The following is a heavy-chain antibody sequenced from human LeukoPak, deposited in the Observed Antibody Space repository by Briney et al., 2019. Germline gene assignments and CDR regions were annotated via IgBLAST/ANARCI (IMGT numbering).Heavy chain of an antibody. V-gene: IGHV4-4*07. CDR2: IYIRGSP. J-gene: IGHJ4*02. CDR1: GGSISSYY. Sequence: PSETLSLTCTVSGGSISSYYWSWIRQPAREGLEWIGRIYIRGSPNYNPSLKSRVTMSLDTSKNQFSLKLSSVTAADTAVYYCARDGSGYDFGYWGQGTLVTVSS. D-gene: IGHD5-12*01. CDR3: ARDGSGYDFGY.